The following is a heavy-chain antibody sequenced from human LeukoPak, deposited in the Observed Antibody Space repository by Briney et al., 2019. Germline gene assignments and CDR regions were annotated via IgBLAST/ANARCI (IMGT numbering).Heavy chain of an antibody. Sequence: PSETLSLTCTVSGGSVSSGSYYWSWIRQPPGKGLEWIGYIYYSGRTNYNPSLKSRVTISVDTSKNLFSLKLSSVPAADTAVYYCARIPFVVVPAAIDYWGQGTLVTVSS. J-gene: IGHJ4*02. CDR3: ARIPFVVVPAAIDY. D-gene: IGHD2-2*02. V-gene: IGHV4-61*01. CDR1: GGSVSSGSYY. CDR2: IYYSGRT.